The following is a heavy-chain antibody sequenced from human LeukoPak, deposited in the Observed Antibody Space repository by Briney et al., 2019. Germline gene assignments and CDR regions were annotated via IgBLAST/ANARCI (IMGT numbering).Heavy chain of an antibody. Sequence: PGGSLRLSCAASGFTFSSYWMSWVRQAPGKGLEWVANIKQDGSEKYYVDSVKGRFTISRDNAKNSLYLQMNSLRAEDTAVYYCARDSGYDYPYGFDYWGQGTLVTVSS. J-gene: IGHJ4*02. D-gene: IGHD5-12*01. CDR2: IKQDGSEK. CDR3: ARDSGYDYPYGFDY. CDR1: GFTFSSYW. V-gene: IGHV3-7*04.